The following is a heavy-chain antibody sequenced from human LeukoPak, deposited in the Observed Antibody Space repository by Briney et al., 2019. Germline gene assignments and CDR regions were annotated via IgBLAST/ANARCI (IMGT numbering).Heavy chain of an antibody. J-gene: IGHJ5*02. CDR3: ARTHLDSLGWFDP. V-gene: IGHV1-2*02. D-gene: IGHD3-9*01. Sequence: GASVKVSCKASGYTFTGYYMHWVRQAPGQGLEWMGWINPNSGGTNYAQRFQGRVTMTRDTSISTAYMELSRLRSDDTALYFCARTHLDSLGWFDPWGQGIQVIVSS. CDR1: GYTFTGYY. CDR2: INPNSGGT.